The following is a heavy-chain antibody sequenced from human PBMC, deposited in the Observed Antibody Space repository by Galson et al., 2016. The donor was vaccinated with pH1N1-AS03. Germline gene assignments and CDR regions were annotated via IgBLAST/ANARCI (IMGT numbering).Heavy chain of an antibody. D-gene: IGHD3-10*01. CDR2: INHSGDT. CDR1: GGSISDYY. Sequence: ETLSLTCAVYGGSISDYYWTWIRQAPGKGLEWIGEINHSGDTTYNPSLESRVTISADTSTSQFSLKVTSVTAADTALYYCWGYYYGSGTKNCYWGQGTLVTVSS. CDR3: WGYYYGSGTKNCY. J-gene: IGHJ4*02. V-gene: IGHV4-34*01.